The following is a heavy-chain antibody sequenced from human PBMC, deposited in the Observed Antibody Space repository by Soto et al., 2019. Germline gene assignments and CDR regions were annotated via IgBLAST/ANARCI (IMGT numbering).Heavy chain of an antibody. CDR1: GASLSIGPYT. D-gene: IGHD6-19*01. V-gene: IGHV4-39*01. CDR2: ISHIGTT. Sequence: SETLSLTCTVSGASLSIGPYTWGWIRQSPERGLEWIGTISHIGTTYYNASLENRVTISLDTSKKQFSLKLTSVAAADTAVYYCARLPTGWPNWVDPWGQGILVTVS. J-gene: IGHJ5*02. CDR3: ARLPTGWPNWVDP.